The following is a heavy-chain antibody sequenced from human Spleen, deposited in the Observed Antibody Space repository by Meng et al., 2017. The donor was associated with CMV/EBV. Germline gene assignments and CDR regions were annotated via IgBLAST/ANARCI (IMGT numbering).Heavy chain of an antibody. D-gene: IGHD3-16*01. J-gene: IGHJ4*02. CDR2: ISTCGSTM. CDR1: GFTFSDYY. Sequence: LSCAAAGFTFSDYYMSWIRQAPGKGLEWVSYISTCGSTMYYADSVKGRFTISRDNAKNSLYLQMNSLRADDTAVYYCARDRGEFRHAKWGQGTLVTVSS. V-gene: IGHV3-11*01. CDR3: ARDRGEFRHAK.